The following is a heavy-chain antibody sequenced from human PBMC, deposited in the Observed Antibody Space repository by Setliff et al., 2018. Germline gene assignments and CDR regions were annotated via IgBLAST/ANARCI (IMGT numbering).Heavy chain of an antibody. D-gene: IGHD3-22*01. CDR1: GYSFKSDDY. CDR2: VSHSGSP. J-gene: IGHJ4*02. CDR3: ARYDSSGYSENYYFDY. Sequence: SETLSLTCDVSGYSFKSDDYWAWIRQSPGRGLEWIGSVSHSGSPYYNPSLKSRVTMFVDTSKNQFSLMLYSVTAADTAIYYCARYDSSGYSENYYFDYWGQGTPVTVSS. V-gene: IGHV4-38-2*01.